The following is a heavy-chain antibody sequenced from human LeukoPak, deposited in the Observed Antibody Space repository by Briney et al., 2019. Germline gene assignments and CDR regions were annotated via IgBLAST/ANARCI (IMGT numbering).Heavy chain of an antibody. CDR1: GGSISSYY. D-gene: IGHD1-26*01. CDR2: IYYSGST. V-gene: IGHV4-59*01. J-gene: IGHJ4*02. Sequence: SETLSLTCTVSGGSISSYYWSWIRQPPGKGLEWIGYIYYSGSTNYNPSLKSRVTISVDTSKNQFSLKLSSVTAADTAVYYCARDRGTYFDYRGQGTLVTVSS. CDR3: ARDRGTYFDY.